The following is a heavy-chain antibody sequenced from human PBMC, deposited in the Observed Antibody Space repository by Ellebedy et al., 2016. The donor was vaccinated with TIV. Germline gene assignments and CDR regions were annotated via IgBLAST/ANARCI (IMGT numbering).Heavy chain of an antibody. CDR1: GYTFTSYG. D-gene: IGHD4-17*01. J-gene: IGHJ4*02. CDR2: ISTYNSDT. Sequence: ASVKVSCKASGYTFTSYGITWVRQAPGQGLEWMGWISTYNSDTKYSPRFQDRVTMTTDTSANTVYMELRSLRSDDAAVYYCARGVYGDYPFADYWGQGTLVTVSS. CDR3: ARGVYGDYPFADY. V-gene: IGHV1-18*01.